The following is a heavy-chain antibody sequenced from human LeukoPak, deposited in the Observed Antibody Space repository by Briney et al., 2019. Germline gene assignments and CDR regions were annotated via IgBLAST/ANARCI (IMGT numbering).Heavy chain of an antibody. D-gene: IGHD2-21*01. CDR1: GGSISSYY. CDR2: IYYSGST. V-gene: IGHV4-59*01. CDR3: ARGLRGGEYFDY. Sequence: PSETLSLTCTVSGGSISSYYWSWTRQPPGKGLEWIGYIYYSGSTDYNPSLKSRVTISVDTSKNQFPLKLSSVTAADTAVYYCARGLRGGEYFDYWGQGTLVTVSS. J-gene: IGHJ4*02.